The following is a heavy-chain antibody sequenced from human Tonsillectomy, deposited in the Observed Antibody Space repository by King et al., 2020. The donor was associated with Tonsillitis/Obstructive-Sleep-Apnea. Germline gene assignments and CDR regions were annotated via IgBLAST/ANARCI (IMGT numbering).Heavy chain of an antibody. D-gene: IGHD2-8*01. J-gene: IGHJ3*02. CDR3: ARDMVLEAGGDAFDI. CDR2: MYYSGST. V-gene: IGHV4-59*01. CDR1: GGSISSYS. Sequence: VQLQESGPGLVKPSETLSLTCTVSGGSISSYSWSWIRQPPGKGLEWIGYMYYSGSTNYHPSLKSRVTISVDTSKNQFSLKLSSVTAADTAVYYCARDMVLEAGGDAFDIWGQGTMVTVSS.